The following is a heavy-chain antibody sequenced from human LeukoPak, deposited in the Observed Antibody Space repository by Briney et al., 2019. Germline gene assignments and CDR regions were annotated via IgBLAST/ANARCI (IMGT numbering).Heavy chain of an antibody. D-gene: IGHD4-23*01. J-gene: IGHJ4*02. Sequence: GGSLRLSCAASGFTLSSYAMHWVRQAPGKGLEWVAVISYDGSNKYYADSVKGRFTISRDNSKNTLYLQMNSLRAEDTAVYYCAREIATVAPPGYLDYWGQGTLVTVSS. V-gene: IGHV3-30-3*01. CDR2: ISYDGSNK. CDR1: GFTLSSYA. CDR3: AREIATVAPPGYLDY.